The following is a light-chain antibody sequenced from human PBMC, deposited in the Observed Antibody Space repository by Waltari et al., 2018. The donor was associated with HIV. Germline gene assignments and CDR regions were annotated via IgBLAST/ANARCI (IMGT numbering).Light chain of an antibody. CDR1: SSKIGNDY. Sequence: QSVLTQPPSASGTPGQMITISCSGSSSKIGNDYVHWYQHLPGMAPKLLIYRNNQRASGVPDRFSGSKSGTSASLAISGLRSEDEADYYCVTWADRSSGPVVFGGGTKVTVL. CDR3: VTWADRSSGPVV. V-gene: IGLV1-47*01. CDR2: RNN. J-gene: IGLJ2*01.